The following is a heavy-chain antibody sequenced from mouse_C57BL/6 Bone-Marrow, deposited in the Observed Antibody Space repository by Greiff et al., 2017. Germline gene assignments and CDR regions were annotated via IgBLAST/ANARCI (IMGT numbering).Heavy chain of an antibody. CDR3: ARAHGYLLYFDV. D-gene: IGHD2-2*01. CDR1: GFTFTDYY. J-gene: IGHJ1*03. CDR2: IRNKANGYTT. V-gene: IGHV7-3*01. Sequence: EVKLMESGGGLVQPGGSLSLSCAASGFTFTDYYMSWVRQPPGKALEWLGFIRNKANGYTTEYSASVKGRFTISRDNSQSILYLQMNALGAEDSATYYCARAHGYLLYFDVWGTGTTVTVAS.